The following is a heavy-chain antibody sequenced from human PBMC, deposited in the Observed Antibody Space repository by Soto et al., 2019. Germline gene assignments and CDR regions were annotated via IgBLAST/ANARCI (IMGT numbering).Heavy chain of an antibody. Sequence: QITLKESGPTLVKPTQTLTLTCTFSGFSLSTSGVGVGWIRQPPGKALEWLALIYWDDDKRYSPSLKSRLTGTTXTSKNQVVLTMTNMDPVDTATYYCAPVVGMGWFDPWGQGTLVTVSS. CDR1: GFSLSTSGVG. D-gene: IGHD2-8*01. J-gene: IGHJ5*02. CDR2: IYWDDDK. V-gene: IGHV2-5*02. CDR3: APVVGMGWFDP.